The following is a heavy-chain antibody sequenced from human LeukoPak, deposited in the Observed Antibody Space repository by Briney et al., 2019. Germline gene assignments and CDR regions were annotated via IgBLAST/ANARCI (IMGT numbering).Heavy chain of an antibody. CDR3: AKVIREVDMSHDY. D-gene: IGHD5-24*01. V-gene: IGHV3-30*18. CDR2: ISYDGSNK. J-gene: IGHJ4*02. Sequence: PGGSLRLSCAASGFTFRSYGMHWVRQAPGKGLEWVAVISYDGSNKYYADSVKGRFTISRDNSKSTLYLQMNSLRAEDTAVYYCAKVIREVDMSHDYWGQGALVTVSS. CDR1: GFTFRSYG.